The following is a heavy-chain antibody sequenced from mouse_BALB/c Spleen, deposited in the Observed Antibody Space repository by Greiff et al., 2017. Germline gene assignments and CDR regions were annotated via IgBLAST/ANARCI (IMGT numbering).Heavy chain of an antibody. V-gene: IGHV5-6-5*01. CDR2: ISSGGST. J-gene: IGHJ2*01. Sequence: EVQRVESGGGLVKPGGSLKLSCAASGFTFSSYAMSWVRQTPEKRLEWVASISSGGSTYYPDSVKGRFTISRDNARNILFLQMSSLRSEDTAMYYCASVLRGYFDYWGQGTTLTVSS. D-gene: IGHD1-1*01. CDR3: ASVLRGYFDY. CDR1: GFTFSSYA.